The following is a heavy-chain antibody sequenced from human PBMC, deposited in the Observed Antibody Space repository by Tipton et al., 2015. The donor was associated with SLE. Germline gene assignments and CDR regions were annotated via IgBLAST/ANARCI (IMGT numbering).Heavy chain of an antibody. J-gene: IGHJ4*02. V-gene: IGHV4-30-4*01. D-gene: IGHD5-18*01. CDR2: IYYSGST. Sequence: TLSLTCTVSGGSISSGDYYWSWIRQPPGKGLEWIGYIYYSGSTYYNPSLKSRVTISVDTSKNQFSLKLSSVTAADTAVYYCARGRYSYGLHLDYWGQGTLVIVSS. CDR1: GGSISSGDYY. CDR3: ARGRYSYGLHLDY.